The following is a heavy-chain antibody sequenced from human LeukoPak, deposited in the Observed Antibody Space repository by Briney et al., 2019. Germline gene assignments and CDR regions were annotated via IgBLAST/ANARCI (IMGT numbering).Heavy chain of an antibody. D-gene: IGHD2-15*01. CDR3: ARDQHIVVVVAALRQREMGGFDP. CDR2: MNPESGKA. J-gene: IGHJ5*02. Sequence: ASLKVSCKASGYTFSNYGMNWVRQATGQGPEWMGWMNPESGKAGYVEKFQGRFTMTRNTSISTAYMELSRLRSDDTAVYYCARDQHIVVVVAALRQREMGGFDPWGQGTLVTVSS. CDR1: GYTFSNYG. V-gene: IGHV1-8*01.